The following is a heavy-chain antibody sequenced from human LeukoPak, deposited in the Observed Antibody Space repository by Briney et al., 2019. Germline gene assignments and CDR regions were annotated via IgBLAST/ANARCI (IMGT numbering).Heavy chain of an antibody. D-gene: IGHD2-15*01. CDR2: IDPSDSYT. V-gene: IGHV5-10-1*01. Sequence: GESLKISRKGSGYSFTSFWISWVRQMPGKGLGWMGRIDPSDSYTNYSPSFQGHVTISADKSISTAYLQWSSLKASDTAMYYCARRVGYYYYGMDVWGQGTTVTVSS. CDR1: GYSFTSFW. CDR3: ARRVGYYYYGMDV. J-gene: IGHJ6*02.